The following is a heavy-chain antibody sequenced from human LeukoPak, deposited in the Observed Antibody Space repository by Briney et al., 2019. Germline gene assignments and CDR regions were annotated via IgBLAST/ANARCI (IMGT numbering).Heavy chain of an antibody. CDR3: ATYSQVLLPFDA. J-gene: IGHJ5*02. Sequence: PGGSLRLSCSASGFTVSSNYESWVRQAPGKGLEWVGVIYSDGNTYYADPVRGRFTISRDNSKSTLSLQMNSLRAEDTAVYYCATYSQVLLPFDAWGQGTLVTVSS. V-gene: IGHV3-53*01. CDR2: IYSDGNT. CDR1: GFTVSSNY. D-gene: IGHD5-18*01.